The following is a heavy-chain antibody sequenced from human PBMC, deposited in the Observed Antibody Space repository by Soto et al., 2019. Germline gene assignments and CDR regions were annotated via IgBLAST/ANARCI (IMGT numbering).Heavy chain of an antibody. J-gene: IGHJ6*02. CDR3: ARDPRGYYYGMDV. CDR1: GYTFTGYY. D-gene: IGHD3-10*01. V-gene: IGHV1-2*02. Sequence: GASVKVFCKASGYTFTGYYMHWVRQAPGQGLEWMGWINPNSGGTNYAQKFQGRVTMTRDTSISTAYMELSRLRSDDTAVYYCARDPRGYYYGMDVWGQGTTVTVSS. CDR2: INPNSGGT.